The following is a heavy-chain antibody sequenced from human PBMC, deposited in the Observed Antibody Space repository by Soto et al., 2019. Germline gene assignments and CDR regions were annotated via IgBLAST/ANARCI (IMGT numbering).Heavy chain of an antibody. V-gene: IGHV3-48*03. J-gene: IGHJ4*02. D-gene: IGHD3-22*01. Sequence: GGSLRLSCAASGFIFSDYEMNWIRQTPGKGLEWVSYISPSGRNIHYADSVKGRFTISRDNADNSMFLQMNSLGVEDTAVYYCARDHLYYYDSHGYTVWGQGTLVTVSS. CDR2: ISPSGRNI. CDR3: ARDHLYYYDSHGYTV. CDR1: GFIFSDYE.